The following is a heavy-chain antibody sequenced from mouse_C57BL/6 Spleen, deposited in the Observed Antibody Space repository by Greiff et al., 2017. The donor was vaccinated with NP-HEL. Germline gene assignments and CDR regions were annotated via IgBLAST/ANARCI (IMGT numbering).Heavy chain of an antibody. J-gene: IGHJ4*01. CDR2: IRNKANGYTT. V-gene: IGHV7-3*01. D-gene: IGHD1-1*01. CDR1: GFTFTDYY. CDR3: ARSTVVASMDY. Sequence: DVQLQESGGGLVQPGGSLSLSCAASGFTFTDYYMSWVRQPPGKALEWLGFIRNKANGYTTEYSASVKGRFTISRDNSQSILYLQMNALRAEDSATYYCARSTVVASMDYWGQGTSVTVSS.